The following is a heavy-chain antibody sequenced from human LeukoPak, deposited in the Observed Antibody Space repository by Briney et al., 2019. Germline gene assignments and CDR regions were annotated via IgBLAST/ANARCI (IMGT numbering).Heavy chain of an antibody. CDR1: GGSISSGGYS. Sequence: PSQTLSLTCAVSGGSISSGGYSWSWIRQPPGKGLEWIGYIYHSGSTYYNPSLKSRVTRSVDRSKNQFSLKLSSVTAADTAVYYCASWVLPDCSSTSCYGNYFDYWGQGTLVTVSS. V-gene: IGHV4-30-2*01. J-gene: IGHJ4*02. D-gene: IGHD2-2*01. CDR2: IYHSGST. CDR3: ASWVLPDCSSTSCYGNYFDY.